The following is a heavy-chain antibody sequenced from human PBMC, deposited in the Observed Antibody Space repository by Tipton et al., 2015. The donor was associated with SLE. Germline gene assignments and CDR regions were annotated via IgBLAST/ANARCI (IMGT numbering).Heavy chain of an antibody. Sequence: TLSLTCTVSGGSITGYYWNWIRQAPGKGLEWVGYVYSSGSTHYNPSLSSRVTITLDTPKNQFSLKLSSVTAADTAVYYCARAEMYTERSAFYYYVDVWGKGTAVTVSS. CDR2: VYSSGST. CDR3: ARAEMYTERSAFYYYVDV. D-gene: IGHD5-24*01. J-gene: IGHJ6*03. V-gene: IGHV4-59*01. CDR1: GGSITGYY.